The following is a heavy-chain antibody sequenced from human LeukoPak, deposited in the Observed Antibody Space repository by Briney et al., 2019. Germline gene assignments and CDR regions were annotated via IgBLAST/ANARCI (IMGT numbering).Heavy chain of an antibody. V-gene: IGHV4-38-2*02. Sequence: SETLSLTCTVSDYSISSGHFWSCIRQPPGKGLEWIGSIYGSGTTYYDPPLTSPVSISADTSKNHFSLELSSVTAADTAVYYCASVGGGSPYWGQGTLVTVSS. J-gene: IGHJ4*02. CDR3: ASVGGGSPY. D-gene: IGHD3-16*01. CDR1: DYSISSGHF. CDR2: IYGSGTT.